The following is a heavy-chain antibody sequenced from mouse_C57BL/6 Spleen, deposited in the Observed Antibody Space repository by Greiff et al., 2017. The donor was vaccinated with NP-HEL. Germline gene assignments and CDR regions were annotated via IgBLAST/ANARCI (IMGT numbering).Heavy chain of an antibody. CDR2: IYPSDSET. J-gene: IGHJ2*01. D-gene: IGHD2-2*01. V-gene: IGHV1-61*01. Sequence: QVQLQHPGAELVRPGSSVKLSCKASGYTFTSYWMDWVKQRPGQGLEWIGNIYPSDSETHYNQKFKDKATLTVDKSSSTAYMQLSSLTSEDSAVYYCARRGMVTTGFDYWGQGTTLTVSS. CDR3: ARRGMVTTGFDY. CDR1: GYTFTSYW.